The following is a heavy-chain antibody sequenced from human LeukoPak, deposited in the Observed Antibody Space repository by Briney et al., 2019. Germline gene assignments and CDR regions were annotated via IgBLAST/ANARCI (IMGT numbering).Heavy chain of an antibody. Sequence: GASVKVSCKASGYTFTGYYMHWVRQAPGQGLEWMGRINPNSGGTNYAQKFQGRVTMTRDTSISTAYMELSRLRSDDTAVYYCARDYDYFAGWFDPWGQGTLVTVSS. D-gene: IGHD2/OR15-2a*01. V-gene: IGHV1-2*06. J-gene: IGHJ5*02. CDR3: ARDYDYFAGWFDP. CDR2: INPNSGGT. CDR1: GYTFTGYY.